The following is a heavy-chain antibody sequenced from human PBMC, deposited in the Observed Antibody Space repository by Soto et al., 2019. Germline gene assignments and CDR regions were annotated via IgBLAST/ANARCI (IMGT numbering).Heavy chain of an antibody. CDR3: TSETLRPAMGPNYYYYCMDV. CDR1: GFTFSNAW. J-gene: IGHJ6*02. Sequence: VQLVESGGGLVKPGGSLRLSCAASGFTFSNAWMNWVRQAPGKGLEWVGRIKSKTDGGTTDYAAPVKGRFTISRDDSKNTLYLQMNSLKTEDTAVYYCTSETLRPAMGPNYYYYCMDVWGQGTTVTVFS. CDR2: IKSKTDGGTT. D-gene: IGHD5-18*01. V-gene: IGHV3-15*07.